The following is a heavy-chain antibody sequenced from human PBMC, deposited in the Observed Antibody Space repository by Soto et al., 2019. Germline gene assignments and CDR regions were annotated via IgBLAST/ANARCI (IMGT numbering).Heavy chain of an antibody. J-gene: IGHJ6*02. CDR3: AKDNAGYGDFIGDYYYYYGMDV. CDR2: INGSGGST. D-gene: IGHD4-17*01. V-gene: IGHV3-23*01. Sequence: GGSLRLSCAGSGFTFSYWMHWVRQAPGKGLVWGGSINGSGGSTYYADSVKGRFTISRDNSKNTLYLQMNSLRAEDTAVYYCAKDNAGYGDFIGDYYYYYGMDVWGQGTTVTVSS. CDR1: GFTFSYW.